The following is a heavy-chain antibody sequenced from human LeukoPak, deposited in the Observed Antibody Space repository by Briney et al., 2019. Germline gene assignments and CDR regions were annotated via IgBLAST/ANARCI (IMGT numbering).Heavy chain of an antibody. J-gene: IGHJ4*02. CDR3: AKNPPTEC. CDR1: GFTLSSYA. Sequence: GGSLRLSCAASGFTLSSYAMSWVRQAPGKGLEWVSDITGCGGNPYYADSVKGRFTISRDNSKNTLYLQMNSLRVEDTALYYCAKNPPTECWGQGTLVTVSS. CDR2: ITGCGGNP. V-gene: IGHV3-23*01. D-gene: IGHD2-21*02.